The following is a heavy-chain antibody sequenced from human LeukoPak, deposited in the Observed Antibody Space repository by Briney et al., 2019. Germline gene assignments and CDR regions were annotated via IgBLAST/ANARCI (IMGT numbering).Heavy chain of an antibody. Sequence: GGSLRLSCAASGFTFSSYALSWVRQAPGKGLEWVSAISGSSSTTFYADSVKGRFTISRDNSMDTLYLQMNSLRAEDTAVYYCAKDRSEVAAAGSDYWGQGTLVTVSS. CDR3: AKDRSEVAAAGSDY. D-gene: IGHD6-13*01. CDR1: GFTFSSYA. V-gene: IGHV3-23*01. CDR2: ISGSSSTT. J-gene: IGHJ4*02.